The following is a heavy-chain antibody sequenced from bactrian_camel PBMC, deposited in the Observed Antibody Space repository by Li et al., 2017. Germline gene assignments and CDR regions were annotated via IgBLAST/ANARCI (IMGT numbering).Heavy chain of an antibody. V-gene: IGHV3S10*01. D-gene: IGHD6*01. CDR1: GFSFSAYT. Sequence: VQLVESGGGLVQPGGSLRLSCAPSGFSFSAYTMTWVRQAPGGECELVASIGRFASTNYADSVKGRFTVSQSSAENTVYLQMNRLKPEDTGVYYCAPWTTVVSGTCDSLSQGTQVTVS. CDR2: IGRFAST. J-gene: IGHJ4*01.